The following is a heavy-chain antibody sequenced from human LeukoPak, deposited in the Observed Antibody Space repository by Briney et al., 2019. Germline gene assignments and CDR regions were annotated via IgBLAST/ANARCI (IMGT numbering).Heavy chain of an antibody. CDR2: ISAYNGNT. Sequence: ASVKVSCKASGYTFTSYGISWVRQAPGQGLEWMGWISAYNGNTNYAQKLQGRVTMTTDTSTSTAYMELRSLRSDDTAVYYCARDHYYAYYYYMDVWGKGTTVTVSS. D-gene: IGHD3-10*01. V-gene: IGHV1-18*01. CDR1: GYTFTSYG. J-gene: IGHJ6*03. CDR3: ARDHYYAYYYYMDV.